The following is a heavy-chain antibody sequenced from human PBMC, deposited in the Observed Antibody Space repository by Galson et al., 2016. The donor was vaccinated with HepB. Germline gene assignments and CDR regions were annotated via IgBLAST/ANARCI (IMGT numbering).Heavy chain of an antibody. CDR3: ARVRGSGWLFDY. V-gene: IGHV3-30*14. D-gene: IGHD6-19*01. CDR2: ISFDGSNK. Sequence: SLRLSCAASGFTFSSYAMHWVRQAPGKGLEWVAVISFDGSNKYYADSVKGRFTISRENAKSTVYLQINSLRAEDTAVYYCARVRGSGWLFDYWGQGTLVTVSS. CDR1: GFTFSSYA. J-gene: IGHJ4*02.